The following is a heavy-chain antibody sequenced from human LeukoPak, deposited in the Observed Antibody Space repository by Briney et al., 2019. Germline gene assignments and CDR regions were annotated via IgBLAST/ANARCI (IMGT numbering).Heavy chain of an antibody. J-gene: IGHJ4*02. Sequence: PGGSLRLSCEVSGVSVSANYWHWVRQAPGKALEWVSLIYTDGNTHYADSVKGRFILSRDSTKTTLYLQMNSLRTEDTAVYFCTHGDYPLTYWGQGTLVTVSS. D-gene: IGHD4-17*01. V-gene: IGHV3-66*01. CDR3: THGDYPLTY. CDR2: IYTDGNT. CDR1: GVSVSANY.